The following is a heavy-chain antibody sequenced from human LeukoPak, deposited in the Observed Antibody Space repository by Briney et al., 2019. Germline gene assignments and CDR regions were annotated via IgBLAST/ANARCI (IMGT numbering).Heavy chain of an antibody. Sequence: GASVKVSCKASGYTFTAQYMHWVQQAPGQGLEWMGWINPNNGDTKYAQSFLGRVTMTRDTSTTTAYMELSSLRSDDTAVYFRASYPRSISPPPFDYWGQGTLVTVSS. CDR1: GYTFTAQY. J-gene: IGHJ4*02. CDR2: INPNNGDT. CDR3: ASYPRSISPPPFDY. V-gene: IGHV1-2*02. D-gene: IGHD3-3*02.